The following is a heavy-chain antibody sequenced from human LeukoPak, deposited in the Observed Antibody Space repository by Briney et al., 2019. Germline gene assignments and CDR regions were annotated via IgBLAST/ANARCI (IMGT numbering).Heavy chain of an antibody. V-gene: IGHV3-30*18. Sequence: GGSLRLSCAASGFTFSGFSMSWVRQAPGKGLEWVAVISYDGSNKYYADSVKGRFTISRDNSKNTLYLQMNSLRAEDTAVYYCAKASTGRTAPYYYYYGMDVWGQGTTDTVSS. D-gene: IGHD3-10*01. J-gene: IGHJ6*02. CDR3: AKASTGRTAPYYYYYGMDV. CDR1: GFTFSGFS. CDR2: ISYDGSNK.